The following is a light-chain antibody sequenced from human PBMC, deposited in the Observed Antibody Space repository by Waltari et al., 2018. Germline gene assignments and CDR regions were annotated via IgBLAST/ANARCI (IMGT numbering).Light chain of an antibody. V-gene: IGKV3-15*01. J-gene: IGKJ1*01. CDR1: QSVRSN. CDR3: QQYNNWPPWT. CDR2: GAS. Sequence: IVMTQSPAILSVSPGERATFSCRASQSVRSNLAWYQQKPGQAPRLLIYGASSRASGIPARFSGSGSGTEFTLTITSMQSEDFAVYYCQQYNNWPPWTFGQGTKVEIK.